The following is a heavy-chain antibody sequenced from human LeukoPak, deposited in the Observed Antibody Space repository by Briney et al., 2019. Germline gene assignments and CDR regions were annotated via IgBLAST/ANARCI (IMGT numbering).Heavy chain of an antibody. Sequence: ASVKVSCKASGYTFTNYYIHWVRQAPGQGLEWMGIINRSGGSTNYAQKLQGRVTMTRDTSTSTVYMELSSLRSEDTAVYYCARDESRGHDYWGQGTLVIVSS. CDR3: ARDESRGHDY. D-gene: IGHD3-22*01. J-gene: IGHJ4*02. V-gene: IGHV1-46*04. CDR2: INRSGGST. CDR1: GYTFTNYY.